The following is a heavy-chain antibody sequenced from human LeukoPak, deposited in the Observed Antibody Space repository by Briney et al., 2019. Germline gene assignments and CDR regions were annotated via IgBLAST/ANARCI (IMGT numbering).Heavy chain of an antibody. D-gene: IGHD3-22*01. CDR1: GFTFSVYG. CDR3: ARDDSNGDYCDNFDY. CDR2: IWHDGSKK. J-gene: IGHJ4*02. V-gene: IGHV3-33*01. Sequence: PGRSLRLSCAASGFTFSVYGMHRVRQAPGKGLEWVAVIWHDGSKKYYADSVKGRFAISRDNSKNTLDLQMNSLRAEDTAVYYCARDDSNGDYCDNFDYWGQGTLVTVSS.